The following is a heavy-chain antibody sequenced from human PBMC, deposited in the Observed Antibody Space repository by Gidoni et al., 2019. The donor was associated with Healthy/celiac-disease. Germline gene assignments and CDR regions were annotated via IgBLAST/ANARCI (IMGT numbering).Heavy chain of an antibody. V-gene: IGHV3-30-3*01. Sequence: QVQLVESGGGVVQPVRSLRLSCAASGFTFSSYAMHWVRQAPGKGLEWVAVISYDGSNKYYADSVKGRFTISRDNSKNTLYLQMNSLRAEDTAVYYCAREEGGLPDYWGQGTLVTVSS. CDR3: AREEGGLPDY. CDR2: ISYDGSNK. D-gene: IGHD1-26*01. CDR1: GFTFSSYA. J-gene: IGHJ4*02.